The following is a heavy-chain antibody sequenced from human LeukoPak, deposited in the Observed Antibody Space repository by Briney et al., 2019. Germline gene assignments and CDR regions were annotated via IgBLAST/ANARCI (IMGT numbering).Heavy chain of an antibody. J-gene: IGHJ4*02. CDR3: ARDLFDDYSLDY. CDR1: GFTFSSYS. V-gene: IGHV3-21*01. D-gene: IGHD3-16*01. Sequence: NPGGSLRLSCAASGFTFSSYSMNWVRQAPGKGLEWVSSISSSSSIIYYADPVKGRFTISRDNAKNSLYLQMNSLRAEDTAVYYCARDLFDDYSLDYWGQGTLVTVSS. CDR2: ISSSSSII.